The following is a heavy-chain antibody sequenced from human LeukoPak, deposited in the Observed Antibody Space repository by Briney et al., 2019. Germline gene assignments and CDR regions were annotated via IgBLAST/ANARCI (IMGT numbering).Heavy chain of an antibody. CDR2: ISSSSSYI. Sequence: PGGSLRLSCAASGFTFSSYSMNWVRQDPGKGLEWVSSISSSSSYIYYADSVKGRFTISRDNAKNSLYLQMNSLRAEDTAVYYCASYSSGWYPSPSDYWGQGTLVTVSS. J-gene: IGHJ4*02. V-gene: IGHV3-21*01. CDR1: GFTFSSYS. CDR3: ASYSSGWYPSPSDY. D-gene: IGHD6-19*01.